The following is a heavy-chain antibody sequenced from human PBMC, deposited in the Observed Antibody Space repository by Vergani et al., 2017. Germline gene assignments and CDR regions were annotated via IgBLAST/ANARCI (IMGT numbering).Heavy chain of an antibody. CDR3: AKYYYGSGSYSHYFDY. D-gene: IGHD3-10*01. V-gene: IGHV4-59*12. CDR1: GGSISSYY. Sequence: QVQLQESGPGLVKPSETLSLTCTVSGGSISSYYWSWIRQPPGKGLEWIGYIYYSGTTYYNPSLRSRVTISLDTSKNQFSLKLSSVTAADTAVYYCAKYYYGSGSYSHYFDYWGQGTLVTVSS. CDR2: IYYSGTT. J-gene: IGHJ4*02.